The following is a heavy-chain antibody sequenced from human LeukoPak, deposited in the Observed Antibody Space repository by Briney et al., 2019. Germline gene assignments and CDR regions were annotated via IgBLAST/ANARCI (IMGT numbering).Heavy chain of an antibody. CDR2: INAYNGNT. D-gene: IGHD6-13*01. CDR1: GYTFTGYI. V-gene: IGHV1-18*01. CDR3: ARDRHIAVAVYYYYMDV. J-gene: IGHJ6*03. Sequence: ASVKVSCKASGYTFTGYIISWVRQAPGQGLEWMGWINAYNGNTDYAQRVQGRVTMTTDTSTSTAYMELRSLRSDDTAVYYCARDRHIAVAVYYYYMDVWGKGTPVTVSS.